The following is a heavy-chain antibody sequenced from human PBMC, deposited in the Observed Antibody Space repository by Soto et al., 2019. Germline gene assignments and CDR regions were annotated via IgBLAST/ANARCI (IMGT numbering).Heavy chain of an antibody. CDR3: ARRAMDTAIIRDYYYYGMDV. CDR1: GGTFSSYA. D-gene: IGHD5-18*01. J-gene: IGHJ6*02. Sequence: VASVKVSCKASGGTFSSYAISWVRQAPGQGLEWMGGIIPIFGTANYAQKFQGRVTITADESTSTAYMELSSLRSEDTAVYYCARRAMDTAIIRDYYYYGMDVWGQGTTVTVSS. V-gene: IGHV1-69*13. CDR2: IIPIFGTA.